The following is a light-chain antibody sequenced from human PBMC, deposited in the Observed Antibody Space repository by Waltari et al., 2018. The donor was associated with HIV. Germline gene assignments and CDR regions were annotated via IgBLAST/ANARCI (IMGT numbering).Light chain of an antibody. CDR1: GSNIANNY. V-gene: IGLV1-51*01. CDR3: GTWDSSLNAGV. CDR2: DND. J-gene: IGLJ3*02. Sequence: HSMLTQPRSVSAAPGQKVTIPCPGTGSNIANNYVSWYQHLPGGAPKLVIYDNDNRPSGIPDRFSGSKSGASATLVITGLQTGDEGDYYCGTWDSSLNAGVFGGGTKLTVL.